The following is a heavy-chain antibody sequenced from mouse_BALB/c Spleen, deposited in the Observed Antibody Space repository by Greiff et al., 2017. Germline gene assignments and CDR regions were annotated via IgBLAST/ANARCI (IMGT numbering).Heavy chain of an antibody. V-gene: IGHV1-80*01. D-gene: IGHD2-10*02. CDR3: APYGNYPAWFAY. Sequence: VKLVESGAELVRPGSSVKISCKASGYAFSSYWMNWVKQRPGQGLEWIGQIYPGDGDTNYNGKFKGKATLTADKSSSTAYMQLSSLTSEDSAVYFCAPYGNYPAWFAYWGQGTLVTVSA. CDR2: IYPGDGDT. CDR1: GYAFSSYW. J-gene: IGHJ3*01.